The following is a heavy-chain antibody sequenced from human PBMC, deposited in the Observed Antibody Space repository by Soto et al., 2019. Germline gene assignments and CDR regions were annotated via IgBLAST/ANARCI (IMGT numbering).Heavy chain of an antibody. Sequence: EVQLVESGGGLVQPGGSLRLSCAGSGFTFSNYWMHWVRQAPGKGREWVSRIDHDGPTDYADSVRGRFTISRDNAENTLYLQMNSLRPADTAVYYCVRDSHGDYWGQGTLVTVSS. J-gene: IGHJ4*02. V-gene: IGHV3-74*01. CDR3: VRDSHGDY. CDR1: GFTFSNYW. CDR2: IDHDGPT.